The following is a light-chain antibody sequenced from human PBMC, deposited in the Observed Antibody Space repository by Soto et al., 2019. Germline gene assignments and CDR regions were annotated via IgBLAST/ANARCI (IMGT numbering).Light chain of an antibody. Sequence: QSVLTQPPSVSGAPGQRVTISCTGSSSNIGAGFDVSWYQQLPGTAPKLLIYGNNNRPSGVPDRFSGSKSGTSASLAIIGFQAEDEADYYCSSFTSSSTLVVFGGGTKLTVL. CDR1: SSNIGAGFD. V-gene: IGLV1-40*01. J-gene: IGLJ2*01. CDR3: SSFTSSSTLVV. CDR2: GNN.